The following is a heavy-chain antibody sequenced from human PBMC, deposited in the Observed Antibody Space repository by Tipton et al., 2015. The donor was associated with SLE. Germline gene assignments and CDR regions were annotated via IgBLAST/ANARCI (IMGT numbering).Heavy chain of an antibody. J-gene: IGHJ3*02. CDR3: ARDLGAAGFFDAFDI. CDR2: IIPILGIA. CDR1: GYTFTSYG. D-gene: IGHD6-13*01. V-gene: IGHV1-69*09. Sequence: QLVQSGAEVKKPGASVKVSCKASGYTFTSYGISWVRQAPGQGLEWMGRIIPILGIANYAQKFQGRVTITADKSTSTAYMELRSLRSDDTAVYYCARDLGAAGFFDAFDIWGQGTMVTVSS.